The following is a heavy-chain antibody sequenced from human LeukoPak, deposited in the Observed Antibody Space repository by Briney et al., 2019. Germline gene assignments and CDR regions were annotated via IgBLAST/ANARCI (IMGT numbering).Heavy chain of an antibody. CDR1: GGFISSYY. V-gene: IGHV4-59*01. D-gene: IGHD5-24*01. J-gene: IGHJ3*02. CDR3: AREGGEAGWLQHAFDI. CDR2: IYYSGST. Sequence: SETLSLTCTVSGGFISSYYWSWIRQPPGKGLEWIGYIYYSGSTNYNPSLKSRVTISVDTSKNQFSLKLSSVTAADTAVYYCAREGGEAGWLQHAFDIWGQGTMVTVSS.